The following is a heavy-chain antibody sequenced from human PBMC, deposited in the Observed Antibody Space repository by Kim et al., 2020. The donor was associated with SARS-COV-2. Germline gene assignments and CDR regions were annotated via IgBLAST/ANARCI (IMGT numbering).Heavy chain of an antibody. D-gene: IGHD2-2*01. CDR1: GFTFSSYW. CDR3: ARAQKVVPANYGMDV. V-gene: IGHV3-7*01. Sequence: GGSLRLSCAASGFTFSSYWMSWVRQAPGKGLEWVANIKQDGSEKYYVDSVKGRFTISRDNAKNSLYLQMNSLRAEDTAVYYCARAQKVVPANYGMDVWGQGTTVTVSS. J-gene: IGHJ6*02. CDR2: IKQDGSEK.